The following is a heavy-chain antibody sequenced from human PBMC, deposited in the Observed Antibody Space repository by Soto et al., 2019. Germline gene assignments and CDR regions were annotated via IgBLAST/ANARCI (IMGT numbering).Heavy chain of an antibody. CDR3: ALSTYYYGSGTNRGV. CDR1: GFTFSSYW. V-gene: IGHV3-7*05. CDR2: IKQDGSEK. J-gene: IGHJ6*02. Sequence: GGSLRLSCAASGFTFSSYWMSWVRQAPGKGLEWVANIKQDGSEKYYVDSVKGRFTISRDNAKNSLYLQMNSLRAEDTAVYYCALSTYYYGSGTNRGVWGQGTTVTVSS. D-gene: IGHD3-10*01.